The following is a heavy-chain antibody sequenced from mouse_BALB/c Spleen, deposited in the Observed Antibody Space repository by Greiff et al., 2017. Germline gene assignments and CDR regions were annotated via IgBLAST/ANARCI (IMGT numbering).Heavy chain of an antibody. CDR3: ARERYGNYAMDY. CDR2: ISSGSSTI. CDR1: GFTFSSFG. J-gene: IGHJ4*01. V-gene: IGHV5-17*02. Sequence: EVHLVESGGGSVQPGGSRKLSCAASGFTFSSFGMHWVRQAPEKGLEWVAYISSGSSTIYYADTVKGRFTISRDNPKNTLFLQMTSLRSEDTAMYYCARERYGNYAMDYWGQGTSVTVSS. D-gene: IGHD2-1*01.